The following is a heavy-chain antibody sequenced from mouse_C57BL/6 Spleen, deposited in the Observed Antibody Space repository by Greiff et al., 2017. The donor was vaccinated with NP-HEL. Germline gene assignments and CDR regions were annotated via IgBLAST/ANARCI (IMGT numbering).Heavy chain of an antibody. CDR3: ARGGGYYEYFDV. J-gene: IGHJ1*03. V-gene: IGHV3-1*01. CDR2: ISYSGST. CDR1: GYSITSGYD. D-gene: IGHD2-3*01. Sequence: EVQVVESGPGMVKPSQSLSLTCTVTGYSITSGYDWHWIRHFPGNKLEWMGYISYSGSTNYNPSLKSRISITHDTSKNHFFLKLNSVTTEDTATYYCARGGGYYEYFDVWGTGTTVTVSS.